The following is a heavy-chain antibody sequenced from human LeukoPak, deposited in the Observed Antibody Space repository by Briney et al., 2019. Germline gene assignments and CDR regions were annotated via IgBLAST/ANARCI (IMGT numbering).Heavy chain of an antibody. Sequence: GGSLRLSCAASGFTFSTYAMSWVRQAPGKGLEWVAVIWYDGSNKYYADSVKGRFTISRDNSKNTLYLQMNSLRAEDTAVYYCARGKHSSGRNHLKGYYYYGMDVWGQGTTVTVSS. J-gene: IGHJ6*02. D-gene: IGHD6-19*01. CDR1: GFTFSTYA. CDR3: ARGKHSSGRNHLKGYYYYGMDV. CDR2: IWYDGSNK. V-gene: IGHV3-33*08.